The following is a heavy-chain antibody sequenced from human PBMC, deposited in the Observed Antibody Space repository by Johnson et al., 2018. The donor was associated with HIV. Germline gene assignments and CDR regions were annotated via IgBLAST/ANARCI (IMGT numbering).Heavy chain of an antibody. V-gene: IGHV3-13*01. CDR3: TKTLGFGTEDTLDI. Sequence: VQLMESGGGLVPPGGSLRLSCAASGFTFSNYDMHWVRQATGKGLEWVSTIGSTGDTCYPGSVKGRFTISRENAKTYLYLQMNSLRAGDTAVYYCTKTLGFGTEDTLDIWGQGTMVTVSS. D-gene: IGHD3-10*01. CDR2: IGSTGDT. J-gene: IGHJ3*02. CDR1: GFTFSNYD.